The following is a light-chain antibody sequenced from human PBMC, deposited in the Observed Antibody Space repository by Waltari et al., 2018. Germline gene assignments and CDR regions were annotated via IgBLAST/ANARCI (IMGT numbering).Light chain of an antibody. J-gene: IGLJ2*01. V-gene: IGLV3-1*01. CDR1: DLRYKF. Sequence: SYDLTQVSSVSVSPGQTATITCSGHDLRYKFVAWYQKKEGQTPRLVLSQDYVRPSGIPDRFSGSNAGNTANLTIRKTEDMDEADYFCQKWDVRNVVFGGGTRLTVL. CDR2: QDY. CDR3: QKWDVRNVV.